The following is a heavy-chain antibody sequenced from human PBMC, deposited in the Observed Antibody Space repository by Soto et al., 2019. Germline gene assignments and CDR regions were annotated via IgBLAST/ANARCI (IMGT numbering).Heavy chain of an antibody. J-gene: IGHJ4*02. CDR3: ARVGGDYDFWSGYLTVDY. Sequence: SETLSLTCTVSGGSISSYYWSWIRQPPGKGLEWIGYIYYSGSTNYNPSLKSRVTISVDTSKNQFSLKLSSVTAADTAVYYCARVGGDYDFWSGYLTVDYWGQGTLVTVSS. CDR2: IYYSGST. V-gene: IGHV4-59*01. D-gene: IGHD3-3*01. CDR1: GGSISSYY.